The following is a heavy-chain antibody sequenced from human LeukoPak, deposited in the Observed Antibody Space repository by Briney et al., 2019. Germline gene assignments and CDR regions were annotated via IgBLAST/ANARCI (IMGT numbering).Heavy chain of an antibody. Sequence: SVKVSCKASGSTFSSHSINWMRQAPGQGLEWMGGIIPIFGTANYAQKFQGRVTITADKSTSTAYMELSNLRSEDTAVYYCARGYCSGGSCYDYYYYYMDVWGKGTTVTVSS. CDR1: GSTFSSHS. CDR3: ARGYCSGGSCYDYYYYYMDV. D-gene: IGHD2-15*01. J-gene: IGHJ6*03. CDR2: IIPIFGTA. V-gene: IGHV1-69*06.